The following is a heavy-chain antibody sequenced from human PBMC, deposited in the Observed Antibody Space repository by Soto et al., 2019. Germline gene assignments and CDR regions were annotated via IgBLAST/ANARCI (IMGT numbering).Heavy chain of an antibody. CDR1: GFTFSSYS. D-gene: IGHD5-12*01. CDR2: IRGNGDPP. J-gene: IGHJ4*02. V-gene: IGHV3-64D*06. CDR3: VKSRGGNNFDCFD. Sequence: GGSLRLSCSATGFTFSSYSMHWVRQAPGKGLEYVSGIRGNGDPPFYADSVKGRFTISRDNSKNTLYLQMSSLSADDTAVYYCVKSRGGNNFDCFDWGQGALVTVPQ.